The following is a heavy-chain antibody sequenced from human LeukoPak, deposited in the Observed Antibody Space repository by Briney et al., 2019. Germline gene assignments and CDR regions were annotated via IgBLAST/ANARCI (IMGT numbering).Heavy chain of an antibody. J-gene: IGHJ3*02. Sequence: ASVKVCCKASGYTFTGYYMHWVRQAPGQGLEWMGWINPNSGGTNYAQKHQGRVTMTTDTSTSTAYMELRSLRSDDTAVYYCARDRVAGLAAFDIWGQGTMVTVSS. CDR1: GYTFTGYY. D-gene: IGHD2-21*01. V-gene: IGHV1-2*02. CDR2: INPNSGGT. CDR3: ARDRVAGLAAFDI.